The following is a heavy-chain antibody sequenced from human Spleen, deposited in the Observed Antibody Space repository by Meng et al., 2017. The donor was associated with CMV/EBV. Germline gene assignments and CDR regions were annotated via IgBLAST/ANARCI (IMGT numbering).Heavy chain of an antibody. CDR2: IFYDGTT. CDR3: VAYLVGIGGRGY. CDR1: GDSIRSYY. V-gene: IGHV4-59*01. J-gene: IGHJ4*02. Sequence: GSLRLSCTVSGDSIRSYYWTWIRQPPGKGLEWMGFIFYDGTTNYNPSLKSRLTISVDTSNNQFSLILTSVTAADTAVYFCVAYLVGIGGRGYWGQGTVVTVSS. D-gene: IGHD1-26*01.